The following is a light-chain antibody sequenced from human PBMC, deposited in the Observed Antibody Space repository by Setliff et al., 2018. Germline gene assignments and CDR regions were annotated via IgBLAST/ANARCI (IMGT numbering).Light chain of an antibody. CDR1: GAGYD. CDR2: GTN. CDR3: QSYDTSLNDYV. Sequence: GAGYDVHWYQQLPGAAPKLLIFGTNNRPSGVPDQFSGSKSGTSASLAITGLQAADEADYYCQSYDTSLNDYVFGTGTKVTVL. J-gene: IGLJ1*01. V-gene: IGLV1-40*01.